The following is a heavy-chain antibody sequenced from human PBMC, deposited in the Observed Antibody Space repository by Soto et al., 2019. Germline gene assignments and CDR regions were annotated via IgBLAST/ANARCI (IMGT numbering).Heavy chain of an antibody. CDR1: GGSFSGYY. D-gene: IGHD2-2*01. CDR3: ARGTPLSDLVVVPAAMSYYYYYMDV. V-gene: IGHV4-34*01. Sequence: SETLSLTCAVYGGSFSGYYWSWIRQPPGKGLEWIGEINHSGSTNYNLSLKSRVTISVDTSKNQFCLKLSSVTAADTAVYYCARGTPLSDLVVVPAAMSYYYYYMDVWGKGTTVTVSS. CDR2: INHSGST. J-gene: IGHJ6*03.